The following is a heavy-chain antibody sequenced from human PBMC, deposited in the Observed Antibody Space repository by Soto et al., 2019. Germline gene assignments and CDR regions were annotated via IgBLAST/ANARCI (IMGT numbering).Heavy chain of an antibody. CDR1: GYTFTGYY. D-gene: IGHD5-12*01. V-gene: IGHV1-2*04. CDR2: INPNSGGT. J-gene: IGHJ6*03. Sequence: GASVKVSCKASGYTFTGYYMHWVRQAPGQGLEWMGWINPNSGGTNYAQKFQGWVTMTRDTSISTAYMELSRLRSDDTAVYYCARGYSGYNFDYYYYMDVWGKGTTVTVSS. CDR3: ARGYSGYNFDYYYYMDV.